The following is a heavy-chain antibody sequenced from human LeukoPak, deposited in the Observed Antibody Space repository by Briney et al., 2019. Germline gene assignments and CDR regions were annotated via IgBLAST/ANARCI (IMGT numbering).Heavy chain of an antibody. J-gene: IGHJ5*02. V-gene: IGHV1-69*05. CDR3: ARARSYGFWFDP. CDR1: GGTFSSYA. Sequence: ASVKLSCTASGGTFSSYAISWVRQAPGQGLEWMGGFIPIFGTANYAQKFQGRVTITTDESTSTAYMELSSLRSEDTAVYYCARARSYGFWFDPWGQGTLVTVSS. D-gene: IGHD5-18*01. CDR2: FIPIFGTA.